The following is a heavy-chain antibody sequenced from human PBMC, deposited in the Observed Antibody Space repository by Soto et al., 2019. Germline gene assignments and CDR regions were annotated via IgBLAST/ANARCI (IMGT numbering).Heavy chain of an antibody. CDR1: GFTFSSYS. CDR3: ARPPERIAEIGGFDP. J-gene: IGHJ5*02. CDR2: ISSSSSTI. D-gene: IGHD6-13*01. V-gene: IGHV3-48*01. Sequence: EVQLVESGGGLVQPGGSLRLSCAASGFTFSSYSMNWVRQAPGKGLEWVSYISSSSSTIYYADSVKGRFTISRDNAKNSLYLQMNSLRAEDTAVYYCARPPERIAEIGGFDPWGQGTLVTVSS.